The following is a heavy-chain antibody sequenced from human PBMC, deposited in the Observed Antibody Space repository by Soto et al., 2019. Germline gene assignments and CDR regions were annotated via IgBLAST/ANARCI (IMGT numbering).Heavy chain of an antibody. CDR2: IIPIFGTA. J-gene: IGHJ3*02. V-gene: IGHV1-69*13. D-gene: IGHD5-12*01. Sequence: ASGKVSFKASGSTFSSYAISWLRQAPGQGLEWMGGIIPIFGTANYAQKFQGRVTITADESTSTAYTELSSLRSEDTAVYYCARGWLQDAFDIWGQGTMVTVSS. CDR1: GSTFSSYA. CDR3: ARGWLQDAFDI.